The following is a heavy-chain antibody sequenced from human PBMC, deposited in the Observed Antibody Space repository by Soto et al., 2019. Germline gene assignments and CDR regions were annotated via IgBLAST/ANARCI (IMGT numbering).Heavy chain of an antibody. V-gene: IGHV3-48*02. Sequence: EVQLVESGGGLVQPGGSLRLSCAASGFTFSSYSMNWVRQAPGKGLEWVSYISSSSSTIYYADSVKGRFTISRDNAKNSLYRQMNSLRDEDTAVYYCARGIVGATFDYWGQGTLVTVSS. J-gene: IGHJ4*02. CDR2: ISSSSSTI. CDR1: GFTFSSYS. D-gene: IGHD1-26*01. CDR3: ARGIVGATFDY.